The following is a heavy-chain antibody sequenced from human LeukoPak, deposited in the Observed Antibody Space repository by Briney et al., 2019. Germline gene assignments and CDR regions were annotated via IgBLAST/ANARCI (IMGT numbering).Heavy chain of an antibody. V-gene: IGHV4-34*01. J-gene: IGHJ4*02. CDR3: ARGRIVGVPIDY. CDR2: INHGGST. D-gene: IGHD1-26*01. Sequence: NTSETLSLTCAVYGGSFSGYYWSWIRQPPGKGLEWIGEINHGGSTNYNPSLKSRVTISVDTSKNQFSLKLSSVTAADTAVYYCARGRIVGVPIDYWGQGTLVTVSS. CDR1: GGSFSGYY.